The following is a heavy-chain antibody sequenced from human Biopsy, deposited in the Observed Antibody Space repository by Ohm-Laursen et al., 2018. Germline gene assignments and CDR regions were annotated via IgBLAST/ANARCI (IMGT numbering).Heavy chain of an antibody. D-gene: IGHD1-1*01. CDR3: AKGRVGNSGSLDI. Sequence: GQTLSLTCAASGFTFSSYAMNWVRQAPGTGLEWVSAITVSADTTYYADSVRGRFTVSRDNSQNTLYLQMNSLRAEDTAIYYCAKGRVGNSGSLDIWGHGTMVTVSS. V-gene: IGHV3-23*01. CDR1: GFTFSSYA. CDR2: ITVSADTT. J-gene: IGHJ3*02.